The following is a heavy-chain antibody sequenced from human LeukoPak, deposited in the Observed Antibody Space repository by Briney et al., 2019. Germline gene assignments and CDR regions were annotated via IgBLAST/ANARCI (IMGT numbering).Heavy chain of an antibody. Sequence: PSETLSLTCTVSGGSISSSSYYWGWIRQPPGKGLEWIGEINHSGSTNYNPSLKSRVTISVDTSKNQFSLKLSSVTAADTAVYYCARALGYCSSTSCYIDYWGQGTLVTVSS. D-gene: IGHD2-2*02. CDR1: GGSISSSSYY. CDR3: ARALGYCSSTSCYIDY. V-gene: IGHV4-39*07. J-gene: IGHJ4*02. CDR2: INHSGST.